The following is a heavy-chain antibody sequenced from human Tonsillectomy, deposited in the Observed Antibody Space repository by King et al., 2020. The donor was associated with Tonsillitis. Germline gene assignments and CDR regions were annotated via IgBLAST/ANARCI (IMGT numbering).Heavy chain of an antibody. CDR2: IFTSGGT. J-gene: IGHJ3*02. CDR1: GGSIISGSYY. Sequence: QLQESGPGLVKPSQTLSLTCTVSGGSIISGSYYWSWIRQPAGKGLEWIGRIFTSGGTYYNSSLKSRVTMSVDTSKNQFSPKLSSVTAADTAVYYCARVGGSKDAFEIWGQGTMVTVSS. CDR3: ARVGGSKDAFEI. D-gene: IGHD1-26*01. V-gene: IGHV4-61*02.